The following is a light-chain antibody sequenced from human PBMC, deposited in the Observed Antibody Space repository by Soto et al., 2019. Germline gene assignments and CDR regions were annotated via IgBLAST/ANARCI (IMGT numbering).Light chain of an antibody. V-gene: IGKV1-5*03. CDR2: KAS. CDR3: QHYNTYPWT. Sequence: DIQMTPSPSIVAASVGDRVTLSGRASQSISSWLAWYQQKPGKAPNLLIHKASHLESGVPSRFSGSGSGTEFTLTISSLQPGDFATYYCQHYNTYPWTFGQGTKVDIK. J-gene: IGKJ1*01. CDR1: QSISSW.